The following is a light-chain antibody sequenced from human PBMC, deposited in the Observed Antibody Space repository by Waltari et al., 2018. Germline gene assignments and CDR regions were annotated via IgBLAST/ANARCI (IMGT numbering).Light chain of an antibody. Sequence: QSALTQPASVSGSPGQSITISCTGSSSDVGAYNYVSWYQQHPGKAPRLIIFDVSNRPSGVSNRFSGSKSGNTASLTISGLQAEDEADYYGASYGSSSTLELFGGGTSLTVL. CDR1: SSDVGAYNY. J-gene: IGLJ3*02. CDR2: DVS. CDR3: ASYGSSSTLEL. V-gene: IGLV2-14*03.